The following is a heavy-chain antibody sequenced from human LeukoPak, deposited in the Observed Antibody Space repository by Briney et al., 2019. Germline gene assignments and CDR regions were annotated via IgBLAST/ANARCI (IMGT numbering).Heavy chain of an antibody. CDR3: ARLSIAARPHYFDY. CDR2: IYYSGST. Sequence: SETLSLTCTVSGGSISSSSYYWGWIRQPPGKGLEWIGSIYYSGSTYYNPSLKSRVTISVDTSKNQFSLKLSSVTAADTAAYYCARLSIAARPHYFDYWGQGTLVTVSS. J-gene: IGHJ4*02. CDR1: GGSISSSSYY. V-gene: IGHV4-39*01. D-gene: IGHD6-6*01.